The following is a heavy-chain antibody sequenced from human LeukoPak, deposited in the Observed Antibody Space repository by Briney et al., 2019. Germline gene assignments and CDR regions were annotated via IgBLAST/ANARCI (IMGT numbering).Heavy chain of an antibody. CDR1: GFTFSSYG. CDR3: AKDILIAAAGALDY. V-gene: IGHV3-30*18. CDR2: TSYDGSNK. J-gene: IGHJ4*02. Sequence: GGSLRLSCAASGFTFSSYGVHWVRQAPGKGLEWVAVTSYDGSNKYYADSVKGRFTISRDNSKNTLYLQMNSLRAEDTAVYYCAKDILIAAAGALDYWGQGTLVTVSS. D-gene: IGHD6-13*01.